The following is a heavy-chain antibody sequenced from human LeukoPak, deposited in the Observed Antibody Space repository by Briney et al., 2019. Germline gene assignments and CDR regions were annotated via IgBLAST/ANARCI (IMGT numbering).Heavy chain of an antibody. CDR1: GFTFSSCA. J-gene: IGHJ6*02. CDR2: ISYDGSNK. V-gene: IGHV3-30-3*01. Sequence: PGGSLRLSCAASGFTFSSCAMHWVRQAPGKGLEWVAVISYDGSNKYYADSVKGRFTISRDNSKNTLYLQMNSLRAEDTAVYYCAKDSPRSSDYYGMDVWGRGTTVTVSS. CDR3: AKDSPRSSDYYGMDV.